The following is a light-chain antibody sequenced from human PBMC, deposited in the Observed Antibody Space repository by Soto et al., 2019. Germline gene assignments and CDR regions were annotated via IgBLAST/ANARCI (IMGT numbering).Light chain of an antibody. V-gene: IGLV2-8*01. CDR3: STYTGTTVI. Sequence: ALTQPPSASGSPGQSVTISCTGTLSDVGGQNSVSWYRQDPGKAPQLIVYDVTQRPSGVPDRFSGSRSGSTASLTVSGLQDEDEANYYCSTYTGTTVIFGGGTKVTVL. CDR2: DVT. CDR1: LSDVGGQNS. J-gene: IGLJ2*01.